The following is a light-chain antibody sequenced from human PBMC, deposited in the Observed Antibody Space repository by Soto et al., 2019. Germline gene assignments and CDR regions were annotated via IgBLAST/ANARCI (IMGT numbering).Light chain of an antibody. CDR1: QSISSY. CDR3: KQSYSTPLT. CDR2: AAS. Sequence: DIQMTQSTSSLSASVGDRVTITCRASQSISSYLNWYQQKPGKAPKLLIYAASSLQSVVPSRFSGSGSRTNFPLTISSLQPEDFATYYCKQSYSTPLTFGGGPKLEIK. V-gene: IGKV1-39*01. J-gene: IGKJ4*01.